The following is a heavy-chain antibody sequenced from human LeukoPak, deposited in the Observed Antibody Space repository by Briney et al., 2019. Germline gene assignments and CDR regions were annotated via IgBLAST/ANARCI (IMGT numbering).Heavy chain of an antibody. V-gene: IGHV3-23*01. CDR1: GFTFSSYS. D-gene: IGHD3-22*01. J-gene: IGHJ4*02. CDR3: ARSNYYDSSSYYPRFDY. Sequence: GGSLRLSCAASGFTFSSYSMNWVRQAPGKGLEWVSSISGSGGSTYYADSVKGRFTISRDNSKNTLYLQMNSLRAEDTAVYYCARSNYYDSSSYYPRFDYWGQGTLVTVSS. CDR2: ISGSGGST.